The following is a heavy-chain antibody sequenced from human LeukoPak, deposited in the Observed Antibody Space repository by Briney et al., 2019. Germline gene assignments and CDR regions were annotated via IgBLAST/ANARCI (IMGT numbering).Heavy chain of an antibody. D-gene: IGHD4-11*01. CDR3: ARVSISPYYFDY. J-gene: IGHJ4*02. CDR2: IYHSGST. Sequence: PSETLSLTCAVSGGSISSGGYSWSWIRQPPGKGLEWIGYIYHSGSTYYNPSLKSRVTISVDTSKNQFSLKLSSVTAADTAVYYCARVSISPYYFDYWGQGTLVTVSS. V-gene: IGHV4-30-2*01. CDR1: GGSISSGGYS.